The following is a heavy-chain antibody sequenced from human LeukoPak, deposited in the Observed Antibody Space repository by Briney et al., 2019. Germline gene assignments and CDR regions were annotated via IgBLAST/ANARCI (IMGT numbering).Heavy chain of an antibody. D-gene: IGHD2-15*01. CDR1: GASISGSSYY. CDR3: ARRSPLCSGGSCYPATSYYYYMDV. CDR2: INHSGST. J-gene: IGHJ6*03. Sequence: SETLSLTCSVSGASISGSSYYWSWIRQPPGKGLEWIGEINHSGSTNYNPSLKSRVTISVDTSKNQFSLKLSSVTAADTAVYYCARRSPLCSGGSCYPATSYYYYMDVWGKGTTVTISS. V-gene: IGHV4-39*07.